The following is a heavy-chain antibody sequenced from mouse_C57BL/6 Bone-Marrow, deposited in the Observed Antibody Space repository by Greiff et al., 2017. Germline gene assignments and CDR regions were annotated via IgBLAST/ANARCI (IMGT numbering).Heavy chain of an antibody. CDR3: ARGDWVWFAY. D-gene: IGHD2-13*01. CDR1: GYTFTSYN. J-gene: IGHJ3*01. Sequence: QSGAELVRPGASVKMSCKASGYTFTSYNMHWLKQTPRQGLEWIGAIYPGNGDTSYNQTFKGKATLTVDKSSSTAYMQLSSLTSEDSAVYFCARGDWVWFAYWGQGTLVTVSA. CDR2: IYPGNGDT. V-gene: IGHV1-12*01.